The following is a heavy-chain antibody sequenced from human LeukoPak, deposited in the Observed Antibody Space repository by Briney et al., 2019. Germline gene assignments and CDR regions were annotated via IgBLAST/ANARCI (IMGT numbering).Heavy chain of an antibody. V-gene: IGHV3-23*01. D-gene: IGHD1-26*01. J-gene: IGHJ4*02. CDR1: GFTFSSYA. CDR3: AKVYEWELTLFDY. Sequence: GSLRLSCAASGFTFSSYAMSWVRQAPGKGLEWVSAISGSGGSTYYADSVKGRFTISRDNSKNTLYLQMSSLRAEDTAVYYCAKVYEWELTLFDYWGQGTLVTVSS. CDR2: ISGSGGST.